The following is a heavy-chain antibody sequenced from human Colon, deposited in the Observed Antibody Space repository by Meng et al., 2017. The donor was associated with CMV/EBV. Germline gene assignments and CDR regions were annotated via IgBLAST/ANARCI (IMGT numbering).Heavy chain of an antibody. J-gene: IGHJ1*01. Sequence: SGYPFTPYGFSWVRQAPGQGLEWMGWMSAYSGDTHFAQNFQGRVILTRDTSTTTAYLEMRSLRSDDTATYYCVRESEVSGVVYLHHWGQGTLVTVSS. D-gene: IGHD6-19*01. CDR3: VRESEVSGVVYLHH. CDR1: GYPFTPYG. V-gene: IGHV1-18*01. CDR2: MSAYSGDT.